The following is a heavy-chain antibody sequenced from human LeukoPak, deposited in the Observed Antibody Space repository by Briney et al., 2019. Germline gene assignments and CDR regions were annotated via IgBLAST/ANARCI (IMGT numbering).Heavy chain of an antibody. CDR1: GFTVSSYG. Sequence: GRSLRLSCAASGFTVSSYGMHWARQAPGKGLEWLAVIWYDGSNKYYAHSVKGRFTISRDNSKNTLYLQMNSLRAADTAVYYCARDMCSGGSCYVYYYYGMDVSGNGKTVTVSP. J-gene: IGHJ6*04. CDR3: ARDMCSGGSCYVYYYYGMDV. CDR2: IWYDGSNK. V-gene: IGHV3-33*01. D-gene: IGHD2-15*01.